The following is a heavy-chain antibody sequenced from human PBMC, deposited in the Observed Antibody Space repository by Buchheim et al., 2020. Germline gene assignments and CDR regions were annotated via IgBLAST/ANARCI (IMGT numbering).Heavy chain of an antibody. CDR1: GFTFSSYG. Sequence: QVQLVESGGGVVQPGRSLRLSCAASGFTFSSYGMHWVRQAPGKGLEWVAVISYDGSNKNYADSVKGRFTISRDNSKNTLYLQMNSLRAEDTAVYYCAKELQLVVWAYYYYGMDVWGQGTT. CDR2: ISYDGSNK. J-gene: IGHJ6*02. D-gene: IGHD6-6*01. V-gene: IGHV3-30*18. CDR3: AKELQLVVWAYYYYGMDV.